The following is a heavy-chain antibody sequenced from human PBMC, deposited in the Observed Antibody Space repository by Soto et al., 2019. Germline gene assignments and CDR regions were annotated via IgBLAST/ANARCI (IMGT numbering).Heavy chain of an antibody. CDR3: VRDGSKTLRDCFDP. V-gene: IGHV4-4*07. D-gene: IGHD4-17*01. CDR2: VYATGTS. CDR1: GGSMGKFY. Sequence: SETLSLTCSVSGGSMGKFYWSWIRKTAGKGLEWMGRVYATGTSDYNPSLRSRIATSVDISKKTFSLRLRSVTAADTGVYYCVRDGSKTLRDCFDPWGQGILVTVSS. J-gene: IGHJ5*02.